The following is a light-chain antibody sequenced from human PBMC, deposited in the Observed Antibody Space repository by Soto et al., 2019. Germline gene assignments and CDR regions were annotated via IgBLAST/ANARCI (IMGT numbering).Light chain of an antibody. V-gene: IGLV2-8*01. CDR2: EVY. J-gene: IGLJ2*01. Sequence: QSALTQPPSASGSPGQSVTISCTGTSSDIGGYNYVSWYQQHPGNAPKLIIYEVYQRPSGVPDRFSGSKSDNTASLTVSGLQAEDEAFYYCSSYAGSDNFVLFGGGTKLTVL. CDR3: SSYAGSDNFVL. CDR1: SSDIGGYNY.